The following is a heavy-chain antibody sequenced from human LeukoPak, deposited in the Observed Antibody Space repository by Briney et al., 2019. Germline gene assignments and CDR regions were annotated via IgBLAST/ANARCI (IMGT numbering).Heavy chain of an antibody. J-gene: IGHJ6*03. CDR3: ARVVGLTGYSSTWYSGYYYYMDV. V-gene: IGHV1-69*06. CDR2: IIPIFGTA. CDR1: GGTFSSYA. D-gene: IGHD6-13*01. Sequence: ASVKVSCKASGGTFSSYAISWVRQAPGQGLEWMGGIIPIFGTANCAQKFQDRVTITADKSTSTAYMELSSLRSEDTAVYYCARVVGLTGYSSTWYSGYYYYMDVWGKGTTVTVSS.